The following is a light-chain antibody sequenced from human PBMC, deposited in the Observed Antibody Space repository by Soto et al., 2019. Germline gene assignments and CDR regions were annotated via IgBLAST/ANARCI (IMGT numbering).Light chain of an antibody. J-gene: IGLJ1*01. CDR2: GNS. Sequence: QSVLTQPPSVSGAPGQRVTISCTGSSSNIGAGYDVHWYQQLPGTAPKLLIYGNSTRPSGVPDRFSGSKSGTSASLAITGLQAEDEADYYCQSYDSSLSVNYVFGSGTKLTVL. V-gene: IGLV1-40*01. CDR3: QSYDSSLSVNYV. CDR1: SSNIGAGYD.